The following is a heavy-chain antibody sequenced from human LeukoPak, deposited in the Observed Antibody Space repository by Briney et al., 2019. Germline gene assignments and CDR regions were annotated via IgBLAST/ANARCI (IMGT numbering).Heavy chain of an antibody. Sequence: SETLSLTCTVSGGSISSYYWSWIRQPPGKGLEWIGYIYYSGSTNYNPSLKSRVTISVDTSKNQFSLKLSSVTAADTAVYYCARGGIPISSGWFHYWGQGTLVTVSS. D-gene: IGHD6-19*01. CDR1: GGSISSYY. CDR3: ARGGIPISSGWFHY. J-gene: IGHJ4*02. CDR2: IYYSGST. V-gene: IGHV4-59*12.